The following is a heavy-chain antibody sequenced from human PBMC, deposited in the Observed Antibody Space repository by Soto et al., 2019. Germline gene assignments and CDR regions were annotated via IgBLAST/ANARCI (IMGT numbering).Heavy chain of an antibody. J-gene: IGHJ1*01. CDR1: GYTFTHYH. D-gene: IGHD3-22*01. CDR3: AREAINSSGYSHYFQH. V-gene: IGHV1-46*01. CDR2: INPSGGST. Sequence: AASVKVSCKASGYTFTHYHVYWVRQAPGRGLEWLGMINPSGGSTTYAQNLQGRVTMTRDTSTNTVYMELSSLRSEDTAVYYCAREAINSSGYSHYFQHWGQGTLVTVSS.